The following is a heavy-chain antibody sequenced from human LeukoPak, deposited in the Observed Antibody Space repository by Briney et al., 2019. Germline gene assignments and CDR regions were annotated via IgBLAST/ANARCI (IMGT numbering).Heavy chain of an antibody. CDR3: ARHGLLWFGARTYYFDY. Sequence: SETLSLTCAVYGGSFSGYYWSWIRQPPGKGLEWIGEINHSGSTNYNPSLKSRVTISVDTSKNQFSLKLSSVTAADTAVYYCARHGLLWFGARTYYFDYWGQGTLVTVSS. J-gene: IGHJ4*02. D-gene: IGHD3-10*01. CDR2: INHSGST. V-gene: IGHV4-34*01. CDR1: GGSFSGYY.